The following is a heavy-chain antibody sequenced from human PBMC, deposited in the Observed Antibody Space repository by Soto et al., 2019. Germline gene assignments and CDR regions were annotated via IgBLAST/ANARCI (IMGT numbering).Heavy chain of an antibody. D-gene: IGHD4-4*01. Sequence: EVQLVESGGGLVQPGGSLRLSCAVSGFSFSSAWMTWIRQAPGKGLERVAIMNEDGSERYYVDSVKGRFTISRDNAKNALFRQMNSLRVEDTAVYFCARDRAYSRFDYWGQGSLVTGSS. CDR2: MNEDGSER. J-gene: IGHJ4*02. CDR3: ARDRAYSRFDY. V-gene: IGHV3-7*03. CDR1: GFSFSSAW.